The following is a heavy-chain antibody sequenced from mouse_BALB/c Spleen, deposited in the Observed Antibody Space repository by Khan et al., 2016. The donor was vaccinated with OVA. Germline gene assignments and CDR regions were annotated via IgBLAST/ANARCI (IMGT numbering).Heavy chain of an antibody. V-gene: IGHV9-1*02. Sequence: QIQLVQSGPELKKPGETVKISCKASGYTFTNYGMNWVKQAPGKGLKWMGWINTYTGEPTYTDDFKGRFAFSLETSASTAYLQIHNLKNEDIATYFCARGASYWYFDVWGAGTTVTVSS. CDR3: ARGASYWYFDV. CDR1: GYTFTNYG. J-gene: IGHJ1*01. CDR2: INTYTGEP.